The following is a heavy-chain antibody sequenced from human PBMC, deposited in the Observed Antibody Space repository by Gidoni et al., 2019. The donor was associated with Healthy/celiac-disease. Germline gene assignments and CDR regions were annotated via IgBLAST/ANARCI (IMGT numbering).Heavy chain of an antibody. CDR3: AKVGGMDV. J-gene: IGHJ6*02. Sequence: EVQLVESGGVVVQPGGSLRLPCAASGFTFDDYTMHWVRQATGKGLEWVSLISWDGGSTYYADSVKGRFTISRDNSKTSLYLQMNSLRTEDTALYYCAKVGGMDVWGQGTTVTVSS. CDR2: ISWDGGST. CDR1: GFTFDDYT. V-gene: IGHV3-43*01.